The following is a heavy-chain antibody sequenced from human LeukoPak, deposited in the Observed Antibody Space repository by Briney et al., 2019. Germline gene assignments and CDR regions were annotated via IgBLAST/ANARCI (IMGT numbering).Heavy chain of an antibody. CDR1: GGSISSHY. J-gene: IGHJ4*02. D-gene: IGHD3-9*01. CDR3: ARDLNY. Sequence: SEALSVTCIVSGGSISSHYWSWMGQPPAKGLEWIGYIYYSGSTNYNPSLKSRVTISVDTSKNQFSLKLSSVTAADTAVYYCARDLNYWGQGTLVTVSS. CDR2: IYYSGST. V-gene: IGHV4-59*11.